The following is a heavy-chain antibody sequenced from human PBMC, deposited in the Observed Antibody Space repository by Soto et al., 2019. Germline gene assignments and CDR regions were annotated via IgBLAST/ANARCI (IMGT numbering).Heavy chain of an antibody. D-gene: IGHD3-22*01. V-gene: IGHV3-9*01. CDR3: AKEIVDAVVKGAFDI. CDR1: GFTFHNYA. Sequence: EVQLVESGGGLVQPGRSLRLYCAASGFTFHNYAMHWVRQAPGKGLEWVSGISWNSGMIGYADSVKGRFTISRDNAKNSLYLQMNSLRAEDTALYHCAKEIVDAVVKGAFDIWGQGTMVTVSS. CDR2: ISWNSGMI. J-gene: IGHJ3*02.